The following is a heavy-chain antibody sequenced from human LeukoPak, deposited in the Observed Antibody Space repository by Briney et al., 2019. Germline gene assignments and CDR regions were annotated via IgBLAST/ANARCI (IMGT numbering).Heavy chain of an antibody. V-gene: IGHV1-2*02. J-gene: IGHJ4*02. Sequence: ASVKVSCKAPEYTFTDYYVHWVRQSPGQGLEWMGWINPNAGGTNYAQKFQGRVTMTRDTSISTGYMDLRGLRSDDTAVYYCARAKANWGSGDYWGQGTLVTVSS. CDR2: INPNAGGT. CDR1: EYTFTDYY. D-gene: IGHD7-27*01. CDR3: ARAKANWGSGDY.